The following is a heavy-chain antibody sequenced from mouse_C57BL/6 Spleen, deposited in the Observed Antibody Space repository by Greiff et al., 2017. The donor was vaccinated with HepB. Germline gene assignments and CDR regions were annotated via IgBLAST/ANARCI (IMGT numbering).Heavy chain of an antibody. V-gene: IGHV1-85*01. D-gene: IGHD2-1*01. CDR3: ASRDYGNYEGYFDY. CDR1: GYTFTSYD. J-gene: IGHJ2*01. Sequence: VKLQESGPELVKPGASVKLSCKASGYTFTSYDINWVKQRPGQGLEWIGWIYPRDGSTKYNEKFKGKATVTVDTSSITAYMELHSLTSEDSAVYFCASRDYGNYEGYFDYWGQGTTLTVSS. CDR2: IYPRDGST.